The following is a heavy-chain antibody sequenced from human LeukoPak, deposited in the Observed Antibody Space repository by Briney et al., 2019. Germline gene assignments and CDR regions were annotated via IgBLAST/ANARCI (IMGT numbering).Heavy chain of an antibody. CDR2: INPNSGGT. Sequence: ASVKVSCKASGYTFTGYYLHWVRQAPGQGLEWMGWINPNSGGTNYAQNFQGWVTMTRDTSISTAYMELSRLRSDDTAVYYCARLIREYSSSFDYWGQGTLVTVSS. CDR3: ARLIREYSSSFDY. V-gene: IGHV1-2*04. CDR1: GYTFTGYY. J-gene: IGHJ4*02. D-gene: IGHD6-6*01.